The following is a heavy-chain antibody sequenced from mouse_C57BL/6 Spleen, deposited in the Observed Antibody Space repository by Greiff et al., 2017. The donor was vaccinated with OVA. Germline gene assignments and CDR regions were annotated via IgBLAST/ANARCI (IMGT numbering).Heavy chain of an antibody. Sequence: VQLQQSGPELVKPGASVKISCKASGYTFTDYYMNWVKQSHGKSLEWIGDINPNNGGTSYNQKFKGKATLTVDKSSSTAYMELRSLTSEDSAVYYCARPYYSNYENYFDYWGQGTTLTVSS. CDR1: GYTFTDYY. CDR3: ARPYYSNYENYFDY. D-gene: IGHD2-5*01. J-gene: IGHJ2*01. CDR2: INPNNGGT. V-gene: IGHV1-26*01.